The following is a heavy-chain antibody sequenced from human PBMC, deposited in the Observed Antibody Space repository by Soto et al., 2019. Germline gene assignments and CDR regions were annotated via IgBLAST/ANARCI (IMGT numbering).Heavy chain of an antibody. CDR1: GGTFKTFG. CDR3: ARDVLGGWVEKTYRAFDI. J-gene: IGHJ3*02. D-gene: IGHD1-26*01. CDR2: LIPLLRTT. Sequence: QVQLVQSGAELKKPGSSVTVSCQASGGTFKTFGVSWVRQAPGQGLQWMGGLIPLLRTTAYAQNFQGRISISADESTNAVCMELTSLRSEDTAVYYCARDVLGGWVEKTYRAFDIWGQGTLVAVSS. V-gene: IGHV1-69*01.